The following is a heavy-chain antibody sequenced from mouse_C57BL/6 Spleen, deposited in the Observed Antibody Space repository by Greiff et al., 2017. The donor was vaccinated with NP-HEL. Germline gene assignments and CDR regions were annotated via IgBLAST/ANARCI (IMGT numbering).Heavy chain of an antibody. CDR3: TRTYYSKRNFDY. J-gene: IGHJ2*01. CDR1: GYTFTDYE. Sequence: VKLQESGAELVRPGASVTLSCKASGYTFTDYEMHWVKQTPVHGLEWIGAIDPETGGTAYNQKFKGQAILTADKSSSTAYMELRSLTAEDAAVYYCTRTYYSKRNFDYWGQGTTLTVSS. CDR2: IDPETGGT. V-gene: IGHV1-15*01. D-gene: IGHD2-5*01.